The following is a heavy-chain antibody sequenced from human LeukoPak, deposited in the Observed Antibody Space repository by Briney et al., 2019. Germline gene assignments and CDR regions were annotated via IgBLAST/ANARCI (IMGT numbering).Heavy chain of an antibody. V-gene: IGHV4-34*01. Sequence: SETLSLTCAVYGGSFSAYYWSWIRQPPGKGLEWIGEINHSGSTNYNPSLKSRATISVDTSKNQFSLKLSSVTAADTAVYYCARASGITIFGVVIQGYAWFDPWGQGTLVTVSS. J-gene: IGHJ5*02. CDR1: GGSFSAYY. D-gene: IGHD3-3*01. CDR2: INHSGST. CDR3: ARASGITIFGVVIQGYAWFDP.